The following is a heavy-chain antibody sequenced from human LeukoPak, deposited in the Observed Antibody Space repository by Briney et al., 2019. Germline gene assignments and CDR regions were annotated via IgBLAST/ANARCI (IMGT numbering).Heavy chain of an antibody. J-gene: IGHJ4*02. CDR2: IYYSGST. CDR1: GGSISSYY. CDR3: ARDRVMVRGVIIHQIPFDY. V-gene: IGHV4-59*01. Sequence: KTSETLSLTCTVSGGSISSYYWSWIRQPPGKGLEWIGYIYYSGSTNYNPSLKSRVTISVDTSKNQFSLKLSSVTAADTAVYYCARDRVMVRGVIIHQIPFDYWGQGTLVTVSS. D-gene: IGHD3-10*01.